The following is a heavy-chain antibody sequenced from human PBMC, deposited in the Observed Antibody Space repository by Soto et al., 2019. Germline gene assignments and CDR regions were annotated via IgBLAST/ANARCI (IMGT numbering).Heavy chain of an antibody. CDR1: GGSISSYY. CDR2: IFYSGST. D-gene: IGHD1-26*01. J-gene: IGHJ4*02. V-gene: IGHV4-59*01. CDR3: ASRWGPTFDF. Sequence: QVQLQESGPGLVKPSETLSLTCTVSGGSISSYYWSWIRQPPGKGLEWIGYIFYSGSTNYNPSLTGXVXIXXDTSKNQCSLKLSSVTAADTAVYFCASRWGPTFDFWGQGTLVTVSS.